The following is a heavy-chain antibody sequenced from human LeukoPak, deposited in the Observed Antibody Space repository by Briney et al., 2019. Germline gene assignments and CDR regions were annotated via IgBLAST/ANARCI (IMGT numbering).Heavy chain of an antibody. Sequence: PSETLSLTCTVSGGSISSSSYYWGWIRQPPGKGLEWIGYIYYSGSTYYNPSLKSRVTISVDTSKNQFSLKLSSVTAADTAVYYCARQLYASGTYYAPMDVWGKGTTVTISS. CDR2: IYYSGST. V-gene: IGHV4-39*01. J-gene: IGHJ6*03. CDR1: GGSISSSSYY. CDR3: ARQLYASGTYYAPMDV. D-gene: IGHD3-10*01.